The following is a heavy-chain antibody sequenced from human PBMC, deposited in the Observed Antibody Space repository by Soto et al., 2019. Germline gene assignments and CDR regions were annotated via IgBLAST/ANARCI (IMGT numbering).Heavy chain of an antibody. J-gene: IGHJ4*02. CDR2: LYYGRSA. Sequence: QVQLQESGPGLVKPSETLSLTCAVSGDSISSYYCMWIRQPPGKGLESIGYLYYGRSANYNPSLKXRXTXSXKPSTNQCSLTLSSMTAADTAVYYCALRSMAVVPEYWGQGTLVTVSS. V-gene: IGHV4-59*01. CDR3: ALRSMAVVPEY. CDR1: GDSISSYY. D-gene: IGHD3-22*01.